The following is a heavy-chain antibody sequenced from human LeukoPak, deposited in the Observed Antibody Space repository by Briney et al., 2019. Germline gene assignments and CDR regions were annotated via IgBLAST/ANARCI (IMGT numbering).Heavy chain of an antibody. CDR3: ARGSVPYFMDV. Sequence: GASVKVSCKASGYTFTGYYMHWVRQAPGQGLEWMGWVNPNSGDTNYAQKFQGRVTMTRDTSISTAYMELSRLRSDDTAVYYCARGSVPYFMDVWGKGTTVTISS. CDR2: VNPNSGDT. D-gene: IGHD3-10*01. J-gene: IGHJ6*03. CDR1: GYTFTGYY. V-gene: IGHV1-2*02.